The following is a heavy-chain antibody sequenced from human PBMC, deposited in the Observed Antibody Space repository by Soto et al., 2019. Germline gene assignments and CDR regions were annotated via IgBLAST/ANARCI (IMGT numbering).Heavy chain of an antibody. CDR3: SRYAPYRAPRSIDF. J-gene: IGHJ4*01. D-gene: IGHD3-16*02. CDR2: ISAYNGNT. CDR1: GYTFTSYG. Sequence: QVQLVQSGAEVKKPGASVKVSCKASGYTFTSYGISWVRQAPGQGLEWMGWISAYNGNTNYAQKLQVRVTMTTDTATTTAYMELRCLRSDDTALYSFSRYAPYRAPRSIDFWGHGTLVTASS. V-gene: IGHV1-18*01.